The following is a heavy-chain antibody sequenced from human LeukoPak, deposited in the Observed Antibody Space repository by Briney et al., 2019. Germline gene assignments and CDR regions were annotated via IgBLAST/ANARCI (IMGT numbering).Heavy chain of an antibody. CDR2: IYYSGST. V-gene: IGHV4-59*01. Sequence: SETLSLACTVSGGSISSYYWSWIRQPPGKGLEWIGYIYYSGSTNYNPSLKSRVTISVDTSKNQFSLKLSSVTAADTAVYYCATQMATIESYAFDIWGQGTMVTVSS. CDR3: ATQMATIESYAFDI. CDR1: GGSISSYY. D-gene: IGHD5-24*01. J-gene: IGHJ3*02.